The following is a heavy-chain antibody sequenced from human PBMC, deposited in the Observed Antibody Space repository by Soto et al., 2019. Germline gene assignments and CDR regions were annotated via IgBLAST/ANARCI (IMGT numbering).Heavy chain of an antibody. J-gene: IGHJ3*02. D-gene: IGHD2-15*01. CDR2: IYHSGST. CDR1: GVSINSANW. CDR3: ARYCGGGSCYLGAFDI. Sequence: QMQLQESGPGLVKPSGTLSLTCTVSGVSINSANWWTWVRQSPGKGLEWIGEIYHSGSTNFNPYLKSRVTISGDNSKNQFYLELTSVTAADTAVYYCARYCGGGSCYLGAFDIWGQGTMVTVSS. V-gene: IGHV4-4*02.